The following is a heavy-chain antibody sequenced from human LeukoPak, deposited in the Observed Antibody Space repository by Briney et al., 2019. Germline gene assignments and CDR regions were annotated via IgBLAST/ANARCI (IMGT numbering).Heavy chain of an antibody. Sequence: GGSLRLSCAASGFTFSSYSMSWVRQAPGKGLEWVSYISSSSSTIYYADSVKGRFTISRDNAKNSLYLQMNSLRAEDTAVYYCARINSLKPYDILPGDFDYWGQGTLVTVSS. CDR2: ISSSSSTI. CDR1: GFTFSSYS. CDR3: ARINSLKPYDILPGDFDY. J-gene: IGHJ4*02. V-gene: IGHV3-48*04. D-gene: IGHD3-9*01.